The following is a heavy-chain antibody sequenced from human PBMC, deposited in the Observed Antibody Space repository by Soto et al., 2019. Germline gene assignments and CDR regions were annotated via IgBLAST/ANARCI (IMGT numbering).Heavy chain of an antibody. Sequence: GESLKISCKGSGYSFTSYWIGWVRQMPGKGLEWMGIIYPGDSDTRYSPSFQGQVTISADKSISTAYLQWSSLKASDTAMYYCASHIAAAGTGSYYYGMDVWGQGTTGTVSS. D-gene: IGHD6-13*01. V-gene: IGHV5-51*01. CDR1: GYSFTSYW. CDR3: ASHIAAAGTGSYYYGMDV. CDR2: IYPGDSDT. J-gene: IGHJ6*02.